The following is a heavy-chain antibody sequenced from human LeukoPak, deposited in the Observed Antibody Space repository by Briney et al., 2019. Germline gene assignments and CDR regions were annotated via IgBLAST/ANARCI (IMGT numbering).Heavy chain of an antibody. V-gene: IGHV1-3*01. CDR2: INAGNGNT. CDR1: GYTFTSYA. Sequence: ASVKVSCKASGYTFTSYAMHWVRQAPGQRLEWMGWINAGNGNTKYSQKFQGRVTITRDTSASTAYMELSSLRSEDTAVYYCARDRGAAAASYYFDYWGQGTLVTVSS. CDR3: ARDRGAAAASYYFDY. J-gene: IGHJ4*02. D-gene: IGHD6-13*01.